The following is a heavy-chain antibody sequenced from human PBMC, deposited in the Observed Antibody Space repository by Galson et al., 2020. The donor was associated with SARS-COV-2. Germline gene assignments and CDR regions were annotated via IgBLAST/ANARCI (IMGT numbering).Heavy chain of an antibody. CDR2: IYSGGTT. CDR1: EITVSSNY. J-gene: IGHJ6*04. CDR3: ARDSYGLDV. Sequence: GESLKISCAASEITVSSNYMNWVRQAPGQGLEWVSTIYSGGTTYYADSVKGRFTISRDNSKNTLYLQMNSLRADDTAVYYCARDSYGLDVWGKGTTVTVSS. V-gene: IGHV3-66*02.